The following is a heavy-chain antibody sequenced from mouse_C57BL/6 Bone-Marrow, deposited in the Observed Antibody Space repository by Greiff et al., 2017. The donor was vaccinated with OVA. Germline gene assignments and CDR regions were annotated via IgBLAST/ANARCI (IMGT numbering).Heavy chain of an antibody. CDR1: GYTFTSYW. J-gene: IGHJ2*01. Sequence: QVQLQQPGAELVMPGASVKLSCKASGYTFTSYWMHWVKQRPGQGLEWIGEIDPSDSYTNYNQKFKGKSTLTVDKSSSKAYMQLSSLTSEDSAVYYCARDGYYFDYWGQGTTLTVSS. CDR2: IDPSDSYT. D-gene: IGHD2-3*01. V-gene: IGHV1-69*01. CDR3: ARDGYYFDY.